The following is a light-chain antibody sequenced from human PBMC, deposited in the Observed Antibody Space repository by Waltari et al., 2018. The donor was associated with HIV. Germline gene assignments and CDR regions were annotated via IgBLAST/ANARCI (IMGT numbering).Light chain of an antibody. V-gene: IGKV1-17*01. CDR1: QGIRND. CDR2: AAS. Sequence: DIQTTQSPSSLSASVGARVTISCRASQGIRNDLSWYQQKPGTAPKRLIYAASTLQSGVPSRCSGSGSGTDFTLTISSLQPEDFATYYCFQHNDYPFTFGQGTKLDI. J-gene: IGKJ2*01. CDR3: FQHNDYPFT.